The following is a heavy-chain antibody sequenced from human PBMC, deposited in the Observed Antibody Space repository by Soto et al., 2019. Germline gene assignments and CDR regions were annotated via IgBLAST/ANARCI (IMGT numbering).Heavy chain of an antibody. CDR3: AKAGRYSGYDFFDS. J-gene: IGHJ4*02. V-gene: IGHV3-23*01. D-gene: IGHD5-12*01. CDR1: GFTFHNFA. Sequence: QPGGSLRLSCSASGFTFHNFAMSWVRQAPGKGLEWVSGTIGSGGSSNYADSAKGRFAVSRDNTKSTLYLQMNALRAEDTAVYYCAKAGRYSGYDFFDSWGQGTLVTVSS. CDR2: TIGSGGSS.